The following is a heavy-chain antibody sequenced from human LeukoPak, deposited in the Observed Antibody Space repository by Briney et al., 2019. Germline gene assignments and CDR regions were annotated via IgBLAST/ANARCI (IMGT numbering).Heavy chain of an antibody. CDR1: GFTFSSYE. J-gene: IGHJ6*02. D-gene: IGHD2-2*01. V-gene: IGHV3-48*03. CDR2: ISSSGSTL. CDR3: AREDCSSSSCYLAVYGLDV. Sequence: PGGSLRLSCAASGFTFSSYEMNWVRQAPGKGLEWVSYISSSGSTLYYADSVKGRFTVSRDNAKNSLYLQMNSLRAEDTAVYYCAREDCSSSSCYLAVYGLDVWGQGTTVTVSS.